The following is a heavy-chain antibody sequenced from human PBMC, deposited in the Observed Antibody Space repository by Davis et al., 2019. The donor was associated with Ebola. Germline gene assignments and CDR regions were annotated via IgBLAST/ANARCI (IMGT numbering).Heavy chain of an antibody. V-gene: IGHV3-7*01. J-gene: IGHJ6*02. CDR1: GFSLSSYW. CDR2: IKQDGSEK. CDR3: LYGMDV. Sequence: GGSLRLSCAASGFSLSSYWMSWVRQAPGKGLEWVASIKQDGSEKYYVDSVKGRFTISRDNAKNSLYLQMNSLRAEDTAVYYCLYGMDVWGQGTTVTVSS.